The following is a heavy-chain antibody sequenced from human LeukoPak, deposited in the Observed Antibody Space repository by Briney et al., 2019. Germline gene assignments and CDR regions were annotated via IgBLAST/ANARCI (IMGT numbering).Heavy chain of an antibody. D-gene: IGHD4-23*01. CDR3: ARILRWPNPFDQ. CDR2: ISGNGGTT. Sequence: PGGSLRLSCAASGFTFSGYATSWVRQAPGKGLEWVSTISGNGGTTYYADSVKGRFTISRDNSKNTLYLQMNSLRAEDTAVYYCARILRWPNPFDQWGQGTLVTVSS. J-gene: IGHJ4*02. CDR1: GFTFSGYA. V-gene: IGHV3-23*01.